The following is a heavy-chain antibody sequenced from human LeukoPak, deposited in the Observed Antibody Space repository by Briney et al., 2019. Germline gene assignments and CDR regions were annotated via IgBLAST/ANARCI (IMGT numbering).Heavy chain of an antibody. Sequence: ASVKVSCKASGYTFTDYYMHWLRQTPGQGLEWMGGIIPNSGGTEYAQKFQGRVTMTRDTSISTFCMELTRLTSDDTAVYYCARRYHDILTGYRTENWFAPWGQGTLVTVSA. CDR2: IIPNSGGT. D-gene: IGHD3-9*01. CDR3: ARRYHDILTGYRTENWFAP. J-gene: IGHJ5*02. CDR1: GYTFTDYY. V-gene: IGHV1-2*02.